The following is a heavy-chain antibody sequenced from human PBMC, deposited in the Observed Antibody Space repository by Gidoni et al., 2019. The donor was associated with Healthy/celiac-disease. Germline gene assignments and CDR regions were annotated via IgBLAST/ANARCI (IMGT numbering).Heavy chain of an antibody. CDR3: AASLYGDYVSDY. V-gene: IGHV3-30*03. J-gene: IGHJ4*02. Sequence: QVQLVESGGGVVQPGRCLRRSCAASGCPFRSYGVHWVRQAPGKGLEWVAVISYDGSNKYYADSVKGRFTISRDNSKNTLYLQMNSLRAEDTAVYYCAASLYGDYVSDYWGQGTLVTVSS. CDR2: ISYDGSNK. CDR1: GCPFRSYG. D-gene: IGHD4-17*01.